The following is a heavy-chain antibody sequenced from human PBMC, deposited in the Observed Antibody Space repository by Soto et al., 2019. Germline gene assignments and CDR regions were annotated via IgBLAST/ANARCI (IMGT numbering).Heavy chain of an antibody. V-gene: IGHV1-46*04. Sequence: ASVKVSCKASGYTFTSYYMHWVRQAPGQGLEWMGIINPSGGSTYYADSVKGRFTISRDNSKSTLYLQMNSLRAEDTAVYYCAKGYCSSTSCYGIALGPAYNWFEPWGQGTLVTVSS. CDR3: AKGYCSSTSCYGIALGPAYNWFEP. CDR2: INPSGGST. D-gene: IGHD2-2*01. J-gene: IGHJ5*02. CDR1: GYTFTSYY.